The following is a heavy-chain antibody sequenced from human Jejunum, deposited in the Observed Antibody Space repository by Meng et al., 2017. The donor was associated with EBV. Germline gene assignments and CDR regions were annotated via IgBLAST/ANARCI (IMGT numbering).Heavy chain of an antibody. CDR3: ARQGPSGRTFDY. J-gene: IGHJ4*02. D-gene: IGHD1-26*01. CDR2: YYNSGST. Sequence: HLRGSGPGLVQPSETLSLTCTVSGGSISSSSYYWGWIRQPPGKGLEWIGTYYNSGSTYYNPSLKSRVTISVDTSKNQFSLKLISVTAADTAAYYCARQGPSGRTFDYWGQGTLVTVSS. CDR1: GGSISSSSYY. V-gene: IGHV4-39*01.